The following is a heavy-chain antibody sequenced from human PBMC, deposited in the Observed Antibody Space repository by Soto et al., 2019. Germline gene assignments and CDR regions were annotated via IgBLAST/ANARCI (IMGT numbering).Heavy chain of an antibody. CDR1: GYTFTGYA. J-gene: IGHJ4*02. V-gene: IGHV1-3*01. CDR3: ARDKYYGSGTYNYFDY. Sequence: ASVKVSCKASGYTFTGYAMHWVRQAPGQRLEWMGWINAGNGNTKYSQKFQGRVTITRDTSASTAYMELSSLRSEDTAVYYCARDKYYGSGTYNYFDYWGQGTLVTVSS. D-gene: IGHD3-10*01. CDR2: INAGNGNT.